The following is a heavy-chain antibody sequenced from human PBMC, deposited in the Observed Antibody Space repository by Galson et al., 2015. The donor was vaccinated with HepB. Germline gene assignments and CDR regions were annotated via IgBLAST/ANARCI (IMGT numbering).Heavy chain of an antibody. CDR3: ARETYGSGSYYRWCDY. J-gene: IGHJ4*02. CDR2: IWDDGSNK. Sequence: SLRLSCAASGFTFSSYGMHWVRQAPGKGLEWVAAIWDDGSNKYYADSVKGRFTTSRDNSKNTLYLQMNSLRAEDTAVYYCARETYGSGSYYRWCDYWGQGTLVTVSS. CDR1: GFTFSSYG. V-gene: IGHV3-33*01. D-gene: IGHD3-10*01.